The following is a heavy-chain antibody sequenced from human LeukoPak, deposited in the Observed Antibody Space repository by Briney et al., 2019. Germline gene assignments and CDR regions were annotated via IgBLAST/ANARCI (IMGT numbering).Heavy chain of an antibody. V-gene: IGHV4-34*01. D-gene: IGHD3-22*01. CDR3: ARGLYDSSGYAPYYFDY. J-gene: IGHJ4*02. CDR2: INHSGST. CDR1: GGSFSSYY. Sequence: SETLSLTCAVYGGSFSSYYWSWIRQPPGKGLEWIGEINHSGSTNYNPSLKSRVTISVDTSKNQFSLKLSSVTAADTAVYYCARGLYDSSGYAPYYFDYWGQGTLVTVSS.